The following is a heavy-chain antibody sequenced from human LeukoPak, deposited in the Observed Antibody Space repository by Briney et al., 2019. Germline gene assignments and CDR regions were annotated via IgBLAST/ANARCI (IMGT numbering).Heavy chain of an antibody. D-gene: IGHD6-19*01. CDR3: ASGSSGWYYFDY. Sequence: GGSLRLSCAASGFTFDDYAMHWVRHAPGKGLEWVSGISWNSGSIGYADSVKGRFTISRDNAKNSLYLQMNSLRAEDTAVHYCASGSSGWYYFDYWGQGTLVTVSS. CDR2: ISWNSGSI. V-gene: IGHV3-9*01. CDR1: GFTFDDYA. J-gene: IGHJ4*02.